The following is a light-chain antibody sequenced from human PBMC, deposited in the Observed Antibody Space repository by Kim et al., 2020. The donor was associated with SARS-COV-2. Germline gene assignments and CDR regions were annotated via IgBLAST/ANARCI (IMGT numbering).Light chain of an antibody. V-gene: IGKV3D-15*01. J-gene: IGKJ4*01. Sequence: EIVMTQSPASLSVSPGERATLSCRASQSVSSNLAWYQQKPGQAPRLLIHGASTRATGIPARFSGSGSGTEFTLTISSLQSEDFAVYYCQQYNNWPLTFGGGTKLEI. CDR3: QQYNNWPLT. CDR2: GAS. CDR1: QSVSSN.